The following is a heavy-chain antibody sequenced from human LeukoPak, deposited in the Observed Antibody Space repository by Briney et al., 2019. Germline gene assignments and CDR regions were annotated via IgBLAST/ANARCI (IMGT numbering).Heavy chain of an antibody. CDR2: MNPNSGNT. J-gene: IGHJ5*02. CDR1: AYTFTIYD. Sequence: ASVTVSFTASAYTFTIYDINWVRQAPGQGLEWVGWMNPNSGNTGYAQKFQGRVTMTRNTAISTAYMELSSLRSDDTAVYYCARGVGYSYYDFWSGYPYWFDHWGQGTLVTVSS. D-gene: IGHD3-3*01. CDR3: ARGVGYSYYDFWSGYPYWFDH. V-gene: IGHV1-8*01.